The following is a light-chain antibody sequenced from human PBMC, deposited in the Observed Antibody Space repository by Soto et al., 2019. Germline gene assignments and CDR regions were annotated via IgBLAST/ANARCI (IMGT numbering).Light chain of an antibody. V-gene: IGLV2-14*01. J-gene: IGLJ2*01. Sequence: QSALTQPASVSGSPGQSITLSCTGTSSDIGGYDYVSWYQRHPGKAPKLIIYDVNNRPSGVSNRFSGSKSGNTASLTISGLQAEDEPDYYCTSYASGSSHVVFGGGTKLTVL. CDR3: TSYASGSSHVV. CDR1: SSDIGGYDY. CDR2: DVN.